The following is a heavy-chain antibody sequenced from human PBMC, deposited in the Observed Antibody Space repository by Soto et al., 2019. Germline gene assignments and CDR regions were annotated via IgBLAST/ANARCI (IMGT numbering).Heavy chain of an antibody. CDR3: PFPDDSSGFDY. CDR1: GITFGNRA. J-gene: IGHJ4*02. V-gene: IGHV3-23*01. CDR2: ISGSGGST. Sequence: DVQLLESGGDLVQPGGSLRLSCVASGITFGNRAMSWVRQAPEKGLEWVSSISGSGGSTYYTDSVKGRFTISRDNSKNTLYLQMNSLIAGDTAVYYCPFPDDSSGFDYWGQGTLVTVSS. D-gene: IGHD3-22*01.